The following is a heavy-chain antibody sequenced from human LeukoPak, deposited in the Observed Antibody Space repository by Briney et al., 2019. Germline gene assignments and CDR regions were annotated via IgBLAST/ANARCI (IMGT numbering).Heavy chain of an antibody. J-gene: IGHJ4*02. CDR1: GGTFSSYA. D-gene: IGHD3-10*01. V-gene: IGHV1-69*01. CDR3: ARGGYYGSGSYYALDY. CDR2: IIPIFGTA. Sequence: SVKVSYKASGGTFSSYAISWVRQAPGQGLEWMGGIIPIFGTANYAQKFQGRVTITADESTSTAYMELSSLRSEGTAVYYCARGGYYGSGSYYALDYWGQGTLVTVSS.